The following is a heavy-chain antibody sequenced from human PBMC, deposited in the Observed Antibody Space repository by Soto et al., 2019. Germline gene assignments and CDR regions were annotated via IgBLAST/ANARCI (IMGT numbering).Heavy chain of an antibody. Sequence: GGSLTLSCAASGFSFSSYDMYWFRQATGKGLEWVLAIATAGDTYYPGSVKGRFTISRENAKNSLYLQMNSLRAGDTAVYYCARGPTEYCSGGSCYRDGGFDLWGQGTMVTVS. CDR2: IATAGDT. CDR1: GFSFSSYD. CDR3: ARGPTEYCSGGSCYRDGGFDL. V-gene: IGHV3-13*01. J-gene: IGHJ3*01. D-gene: IGHD2-15*01.